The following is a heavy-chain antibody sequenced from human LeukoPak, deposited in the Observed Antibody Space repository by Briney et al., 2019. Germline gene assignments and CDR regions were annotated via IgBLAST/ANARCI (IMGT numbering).Heavy chain of an antibody. Sequence: PGGSLRLSCAASGFTFSSYAMSWVRQAPGKGLEWVSYISSSSSTIYYADSVMGRFTISRDNAKNSLYLQMNSLRDEDTAVYYCARGAVAGTNYYNWFDPWGQGTLVTVSS. CDR1: GFTFSSYA. D-gene: IGHD6-19*01. J-gene: IGHJ5*02. V-gene: IGHV3-48*02. CDR2: ISSSSSTI. CDR3: ARGAVAGTNYYNWFDP.